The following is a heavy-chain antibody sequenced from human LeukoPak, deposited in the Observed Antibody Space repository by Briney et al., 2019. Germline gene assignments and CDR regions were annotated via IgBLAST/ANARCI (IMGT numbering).Heavy chain of an antibody. CDR1: GFTFSSYW. CDR2: IKQDGSEK. CDR3: ASGHRVGAGSPVY. J-gene: IGHJ4*02. V-gene: IGHV3-7*01. D-gene: IGHD1-26*01. Sequence: GGSLRLSCAASGFTFSSYWMSWVRQAPGKGLEWVANIKQDGSEKYYVDSVKGRFTISRDNAMNSLYLQMNSLRAEDTAVYYCASGHRVGAGSPVYWGQGTLVTVSS.